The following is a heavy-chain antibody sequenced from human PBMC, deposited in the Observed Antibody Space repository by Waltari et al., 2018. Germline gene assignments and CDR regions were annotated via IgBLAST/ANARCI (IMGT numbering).Heavy chain of an antibody. CDR3: ARDYYDSSGNDAFDI. D-gene: IGHD3-22*01. V-gene: IGHV1-69*10. J-gene: IGHJ3*02. Sequence: QVQLVQSGAEVKKPGSSVKVSCKASGGTFSSYANSWVRQAPGQGLEWMGGIIPILGIANYAQKFQGRVTITADKSTSTAYMELSSLRSEDTAVYYCARDYYDSSGNDAFDIWGQGTMVTVSS. CDR1: GGTFSSYA. CDR2: IIPILGIA.